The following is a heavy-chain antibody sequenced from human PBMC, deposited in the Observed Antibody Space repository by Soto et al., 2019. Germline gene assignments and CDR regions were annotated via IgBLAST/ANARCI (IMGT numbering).Heavy chain of an antibody. Sequence: EVQLVESGGGLVQPGGSLRLSCAASEFTFSSYWMSWVRQAPGKGLEWVANIKQDGSEKYYVDSVKGRFTISRDNAKNSLYLQMNSLRAEDTAVYYCARGGADIVVVPVDASDIWGQGTMVTVSS. CDR3: ARGGADIVVVPVDASDI. CDR2: IKQDGSEK. CDR1: EFTFSSYW. V-gene: IGHV3-7*03. J-gene: IGHJ3*02. D-gene: IGHD2-15*01.